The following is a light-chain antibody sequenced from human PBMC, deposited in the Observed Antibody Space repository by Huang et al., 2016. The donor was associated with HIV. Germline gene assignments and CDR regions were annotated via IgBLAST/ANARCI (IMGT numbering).Light chain of an antibody. J-gene: IGKJ3*01. Sequence: EIVLTQSPATLSLSPGERATLSCRASQSVRSNLAWYQQKPGQAPRLLFYDASNRATGIPARFSGSGSGTDFTLTISSLEPEDFAVYYCQQRSNWPLFTFGPGTKVDIK. CDR1: QSVRSN. V-gene: IGKV3-11*01. CDR3: QQRSNWPLFT. CDR2: DAS.